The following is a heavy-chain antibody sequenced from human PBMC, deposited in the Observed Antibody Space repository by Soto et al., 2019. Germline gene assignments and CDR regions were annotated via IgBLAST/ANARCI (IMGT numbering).Heavy chain of an antibody. CDR2: INPSGGST. V-gene: IGHV1-46*03. CDR3: ARDSIVLMVYAKIVARTGFDY. Sequence: ASVKVSCKASGYTFTSYYMHWVRQAPGQGLEWMGIINPSGGSTSYAQKFQGRVTMTRDTSTSTVYMELSSLRSEDTAVYYCARDSIVLMVYAKIVARTGFDYWGQGTLVTV. J-gene: IGHJ4*02. CDR1: GYTFTSYY. D-gene: IGHD2-8*01.